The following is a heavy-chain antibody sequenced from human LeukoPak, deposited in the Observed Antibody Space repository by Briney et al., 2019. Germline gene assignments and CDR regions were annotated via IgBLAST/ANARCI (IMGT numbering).Heavy chain of an antibody. CDR1: GFTFSSYS. Sequence: PGGSLRLSCAASGFTFSSYSMNWVRQAPGKGLEWVSSISSSSSYIYYADSVKGRFTISRDNAKNSLYLQMNSLRAEDTAVYYCASPPLGYDSSGYYSPLTYWGQGTLVTVSS. CDR2: ISSSSSYI. V-gene: IGHV3-21*03. CDR3: ASPPLGYDSSGYYSPLTY. D-gene: IGHD3-22*01. J-gene: IGHJ4*02.